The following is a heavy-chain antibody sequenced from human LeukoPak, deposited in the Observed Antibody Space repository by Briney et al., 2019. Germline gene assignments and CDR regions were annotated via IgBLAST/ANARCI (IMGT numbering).Heavy chain of an antibody. CDR1: GYSFPGYY. CDR2: INTNNGGT. CDR3: ARDRVSGRNTDYFDY. V-gene: IGHV1-2*02. D-gene: IGHD1-26*01. Sequence: ASVKVSCKASGYSFPGYYMHWARQAPGQGLEWMGWINTNNGGTNYAQKFQGRVTMTRDTSINTAYMELSSLRSDDTAVYYCARDRVSGRNTDYFDYWGQGTLVTVSS. J-gene: IGHJ4*02.